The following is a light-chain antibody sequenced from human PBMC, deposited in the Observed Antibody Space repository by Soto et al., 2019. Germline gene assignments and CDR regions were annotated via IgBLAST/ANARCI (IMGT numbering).Light chain of an antibody. J-gene: IGKJ4*01. V-gene: IGKV3-15*01. CDR3: QQYNNWTLT. CDR2: GAS. Sequence: EIVMTQTPATLSVSPGERATLSCRASQSVSSNLAWYQQKPGQAPRLLIYGASTRATGISARFSGSGSGTEFTVTISSLQSEDFAVYYCQQYNNWTLTFGGGTKVDIK. CDR1: QSVSSN.